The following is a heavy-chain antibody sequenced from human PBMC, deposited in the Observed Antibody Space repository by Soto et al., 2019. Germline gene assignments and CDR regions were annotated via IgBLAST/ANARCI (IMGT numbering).Heavy chain of an antibody. D-gene: IGHD3-10*01. CDR1: GGSFSGYY. CDR3: ARMRGYYGSGSYYKDYYYYGMDV. CDR2: INHSGST. V-gene: IGHV4-34*01. Sequence: QVQLQQWGAGLLKPSETLSLTCAVYGGSFSGYYWSWIRQPPGKGLEWIGEINHSGSTNYNPSLKTRVTTAVDTAKNQFFLKLGSVTAADTAVYYCARMRGYYGSGSYYKDYYYYGMDVWGQGTTVTVSS. J-gene: IGHJ6*02.